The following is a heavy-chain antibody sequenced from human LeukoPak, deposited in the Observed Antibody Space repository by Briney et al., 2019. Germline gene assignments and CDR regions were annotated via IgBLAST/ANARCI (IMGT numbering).Heavy chain of an antibody. CDR2: ISGSGGST. CDR3: TRHVQLERRNDAFDI. Sequence: GGSLRLSCAASGFTFSSYAMSWVRQAPGKGLEWVSAISGSGGSTYYADSVKGRFTISRDNSKNTLYLQMNSLRAEDTAVYYCTRHVQLERRNDAFDIWGQGTMVTVSS. V-gene: IGHV3-23*01. D-gene: IGHD1-1*01. J-gene: IGHJ3*02. CDR1: GFTFSSYA.